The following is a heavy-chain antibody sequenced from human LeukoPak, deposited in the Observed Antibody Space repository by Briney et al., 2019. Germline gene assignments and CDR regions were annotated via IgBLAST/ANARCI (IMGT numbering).Heavy chain of an antibody. CDR2: IRSEVYGGTP. CDR3: TRDQTPYY. CDR1: GFTFGDYA. J-gene: IGHJ4*02. V-gene: IGHV3-49*04. Sequence: GGSLRLSCTASGFTFGDYAMTWVRQAPGKGLEWVGFIRSEVYGGTPEYAASVKGRFTISRDDSKGIAYLQMNSLRPEDTAMYYCTRDQTPYYWGQGTLVTVSS.